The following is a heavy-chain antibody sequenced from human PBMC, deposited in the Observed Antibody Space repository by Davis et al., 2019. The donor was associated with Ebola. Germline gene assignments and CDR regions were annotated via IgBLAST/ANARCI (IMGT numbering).Heavy chain of an antibody. V-gene: IGHV3-48*02. CDR3: VRDYLFAFDS. CDR1: GFTFTSYS. CDR2: INTRGDAR. D-gene: IGHD3-10*02. Sequence: PGGSLRLSCVTSGFTFTSYSFNWIRQTPGKGLEWIAHINTRGDARVYADSVRGRFTISRDDAANPLSLQMDSLKHEDTAVYYCVRDYLFAFDSWGQGTPVTVSS. J-gene: IGHJ4*02.